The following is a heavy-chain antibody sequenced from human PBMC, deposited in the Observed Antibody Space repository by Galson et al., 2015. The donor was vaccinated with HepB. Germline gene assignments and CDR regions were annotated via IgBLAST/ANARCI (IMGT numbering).Heavy chain of an antibody. D-gene: IGHD3/OR15-3a*01. CDR2: ISYDGSNK. J-gene: IGHJ4*02. V-gene: IGHV3-30*18. Sequence: SLRLSCAASGFTFSSYGMHWVRQAPGKGLEWVAVISYDGSNKYYADSVKGRFTISRDNSKNTLYLQMNSLRAEDTAVYYCAKDADYYWGQGTLVTISS. CDR3: AKDADYY. CDR1: GFTFSSYG.